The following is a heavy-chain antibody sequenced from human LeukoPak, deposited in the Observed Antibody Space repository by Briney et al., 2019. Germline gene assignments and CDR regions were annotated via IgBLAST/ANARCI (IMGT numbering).Heavy chain of an antibody. D-gene: IGHD3-3*01. J-gene: IGHJ4*02. CDR2: ISSSGSTI. CDR1: GFIFSDYY. Sequence: PGGSLRLSCATSGFIFSDYYMSWIRQAPGEGLEWVSYISSSGSTIYYADSVKGRFTISRDNAKNSLYLQMNSLRAEDTAVYYCARAIVYYDFWSGPLNFDYWGQGTLVTVSS. V-gene: IGHV3-11*04. CDR3: ARAIVYYDFWSGPLNFDY.